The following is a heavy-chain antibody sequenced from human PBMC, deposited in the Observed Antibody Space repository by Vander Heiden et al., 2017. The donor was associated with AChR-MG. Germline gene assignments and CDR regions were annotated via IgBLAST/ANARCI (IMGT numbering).Heavy chain of an antibody. J-gene: IGHJ6*02. CDR2: IWYDGSNK. CDR1: GFPLSTHG. D-gene: IGHD6-19*01. CDR3: ARDGEQWLVRGYYGMDV. Sequence: QVRLVESAGVVVEPGRSLRTSCAASGFPLSTHGIHWTRQAPGKGLEWVAVIWYDGSNKYYADCVKGRVTISRDNSKNTLYLQMNSLRAEDTAVDYCARDGEQWLVRGYYGMDVWGQGTTVTVSS. V-gene: IGHV3-33*01.